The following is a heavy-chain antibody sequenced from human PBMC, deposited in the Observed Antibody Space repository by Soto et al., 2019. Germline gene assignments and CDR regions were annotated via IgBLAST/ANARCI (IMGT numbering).Heavy chain of an antibody. CDR3: TTGLGQQLVVFDY. V-gene: IGHV3-15*01. J-gene: IGHJ4*02. CDR2: IKSRADGETT. CDR1: GFTFNNAW. Sequence: EVQLVEFGGGLVKPGGSLRLSCAASGFTFNNAWLSWVRQAPGKGLEWVGRIKSRADGETTDYAAPVKGRFTISRDDSKNKLYLQMNSLKTEDTAVYYCTTGLGQQLVVFDYWGQGTLLTVSS. D-gene: IGHD6-13*01.